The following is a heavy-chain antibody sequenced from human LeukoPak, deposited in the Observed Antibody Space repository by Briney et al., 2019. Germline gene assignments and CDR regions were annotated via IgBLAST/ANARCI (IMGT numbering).Heavy chain of an antibody. CDR1: GGSISSDY. V-gene: IGHV4-59*01. J-gene: IGHJ6*02. Sequence: PSETLSLTCTVSGGSISSDYWSWIRQPPGKGLEWIGYMYYTGSTNYNPSFKSRVTMSRDTSNKQFSLRLSSVTVADTAMYYCARVSVVYGMDVWGRGTTVTVSS. CDR2: MYYTGST. CDR3: ARVSVVYGMDV.